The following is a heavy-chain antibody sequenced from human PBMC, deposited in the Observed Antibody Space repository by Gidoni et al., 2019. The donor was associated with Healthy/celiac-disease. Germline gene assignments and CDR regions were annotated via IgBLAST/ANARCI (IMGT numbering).Heavy chain of an antibody. J-gene: IGHJ4*02. CDR1: GFTFSGSA. D-gene: IGHD6-13*01. V-gene: IGHV3-73*02. CDR3: TTTPLSAAGTL. Sequence: EVQLVESGGGLVQPGGSLKLSCAASGFTFSGSAMHWVRQASGKGLEWVGRIRSKANSYATAYAASVKGRFTISRDDSKNTAYLQMNSLKTEDTAVYYCTTTPLSAAGTLWGQGTLVTVSS. CDR2: IRSKANSYAT.